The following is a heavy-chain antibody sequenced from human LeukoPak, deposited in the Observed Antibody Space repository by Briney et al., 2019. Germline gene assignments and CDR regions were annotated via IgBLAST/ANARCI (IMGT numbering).Heavy chain of an antibody. J-gene: IGHJ4*02. CDR2: ISGSGGST. CDR3: AKYSSGWYLGNYFDY. Sequence: GGSLRLSCAASGFTFSSYAMSWVRQAPGKGLEWVSGISGSGGSTYYADSVKGRFTISRDSSKNTLYLQMNSLRAEDTAVYYCAKYSSGWYLGNYFDYWGQGTLVTVSS. V-gene: IGHV3-23*01. D-gene: IGHD6-19*01. CDR1: GFTFSSYA.